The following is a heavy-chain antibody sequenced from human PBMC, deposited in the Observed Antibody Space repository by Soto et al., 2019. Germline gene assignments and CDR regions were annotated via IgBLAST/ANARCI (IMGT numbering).Heavy chain of an antibody. J-gene: IGHJ4*02. CDR1: GGSVSSGSYY. Sequence: PSETLSLTCTVSGGSVSSGSYYWSWIRQPPGKGLEWIGYIYYSGSTNYNPSLKSRVTISVDTSKNQFSLKLSSVTAADTAVYYCARGWDYGDYFYFDYWGQGTLVTVSS. D-gene: IGHD4-17*01. CDR2: IYYSGST. CDR3: ARGWDYGDYFYFDY. V-gene: IGHV4-61*01.